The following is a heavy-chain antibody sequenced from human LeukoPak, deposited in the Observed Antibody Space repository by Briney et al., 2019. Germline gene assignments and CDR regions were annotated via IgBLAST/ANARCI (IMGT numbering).Heavy chain of an antibody. J-gene: IGHJ4*02. CDR2: IFNDGGT. V-gene: IGHV3-53*01. CDR3: ARVPDWTYVPDY. CDR1: GFTVGRNY. D-gene: IGHD3-16*01. Sequence: GGSLRLSCAVSGFTVGRNYMSWVRQAPGKGLDWVSAIFNDGGTHYADSVKGRFTISRDNSKNTLYLQMNSLRADDTAVYYCARVPDWTYVPDYWGQGTLVTVSS.